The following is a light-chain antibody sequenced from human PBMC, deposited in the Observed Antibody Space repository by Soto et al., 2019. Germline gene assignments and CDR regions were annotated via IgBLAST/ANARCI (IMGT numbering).Light chain of an antibody. Sequence: EIVLTQTPLSLSVSPGQPASISCKSSESLLHGEGKTYLFWYLQKPGQPPQLLIYEVSNRHSGVPDRFSGSGSGTDFILKISRVEAEDVGVYYCLQTVRPPLFTFGPGTKVDI. CDR1: ESLLHGEGKTY. V-gene: IGKV2D-29*01. J-gene: IGKJ3*01. CDR2: EVS. CDR3: LQTVRPPLFT.